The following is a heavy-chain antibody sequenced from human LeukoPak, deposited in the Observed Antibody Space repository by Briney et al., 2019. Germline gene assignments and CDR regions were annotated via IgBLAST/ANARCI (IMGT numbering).Heavy chain of an antibody. CDR1: GFTFSSYW. D-gene: IGHD4-17*01. CDR2: LNTDGSST. V-gene: IGHV3-74*01. Sequence: GGSLRLSCAASGFTFSSYWMHWVRQAPGKGLVWVSRLNTDGSSTTYADSVKGRFTISRDNAKNTLYLQMNSLRAEDTAVYYCARDTDYGDYVAIYWGQGTLVTVSS. CDR3: ARDTDYGDYVAIY. J-gene: IGHJ4*02.